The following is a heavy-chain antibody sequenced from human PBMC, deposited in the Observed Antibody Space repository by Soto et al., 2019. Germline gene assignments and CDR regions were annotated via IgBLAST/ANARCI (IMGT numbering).Heavy chain of an antibody. CDR1: GFTFSSNW. D-gene: IGHD1-1*01. J-gene: IGHJ4*01. CDR3: AKNTRVLNN. V-gene: IGHV3-7*01. Sequence: GGSLRLSCAASGFTFSSNWMSWIRQAPGKGLELLANIKHDGSDKYYVDSVKGRFTISRDNAMNSLYLQMNSLRAEDTGVYYCAKNTRVLNNWGQRTLVTVSS. CDR2: IKHDGSDK.